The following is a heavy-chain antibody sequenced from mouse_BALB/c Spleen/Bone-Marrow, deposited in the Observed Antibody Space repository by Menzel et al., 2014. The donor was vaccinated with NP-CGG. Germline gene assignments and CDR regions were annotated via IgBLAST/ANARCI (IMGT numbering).Heavy chain of an antibody. D-gene: IGHD4-1*02. J-gene: IGHJ4*01. CDR2: IRRGGNT. CDR1: GFSLTTYG. CDR3: ASTGAWTMDY. Sequence: VKLVESGPGLVQPSQSLSITCTVSGFSLTTYGVHWVRQSPGKGLEWLGVIRRGGNTDYNAAFMSRLSITKDNSKSQVFFKMNSLQADDTAIYYCASTGAWTMDYWGQGTSVTVSS. V-gene: IGHV2-5*01.